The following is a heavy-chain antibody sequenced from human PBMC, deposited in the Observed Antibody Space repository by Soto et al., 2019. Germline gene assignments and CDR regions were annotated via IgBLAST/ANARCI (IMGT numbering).Heavy chain of an antibody. CDR2: LSGSGGST. Sequence: EVPQLESGGGLVQPGGSLRLSCAASGFTFGSSGMSWVRQAPGKGLEWISGLSGSGGSTYYADSVKGRFTISRDTSKSTLYLQMHSLRVEDTAVYYCAKDSGYDHTDWGQGTLVTVSS. V-gene: IGHV3-23*01. D-gene: IGHD5-12*01. CDR1: GFTFGSSG. J-gene: IGHJ4*02. CDR3: AKDSGYDHTD.